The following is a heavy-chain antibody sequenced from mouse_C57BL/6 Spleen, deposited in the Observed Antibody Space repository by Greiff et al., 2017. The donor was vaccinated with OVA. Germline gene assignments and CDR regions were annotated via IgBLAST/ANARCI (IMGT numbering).Heavy chain of an antibody. CDR2: INPNNGGT. D-gene: IGHD4-1*01. CDR3: ARRTANWSYAMDY. J-gene: IGHJ4*01. CDR1: GYTFTDYN. Sequence: VQLQQSGPELVKPGASVKIPCKASGYTFTDYNMDWVKQSHGKSLEWIGDINPNNGGTIYNQKFKGKATLTVDKSSSTAYMELRSLTSEDTAVYYCARRTANWSYAMDYWGQGTSVTVSS. V-gene: IGHV1-18*01.